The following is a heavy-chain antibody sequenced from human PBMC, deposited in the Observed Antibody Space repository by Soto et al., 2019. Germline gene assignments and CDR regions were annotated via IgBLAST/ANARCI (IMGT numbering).Heavy chain of an antibody. D-gene: IGHD4-17*01. CDR1: GFTFSSYW. CDR2: INSDGSTI. Sequence: EVQLVESGGGLVRPGGSRSLSCEAPGFTFSSYWRHGVRQTPGRGLGWVSRINSDGSTINYADSVKGRFTTSRDNGKNTVYLQMNSLRVEETAVYYCARDRQGDGDYKLEVWGQGTTVIVSS. V-gene: IGHV3-74*01. CDR3: ARDRQGDGDYKLEV. J-gene: IGHJ6*02.